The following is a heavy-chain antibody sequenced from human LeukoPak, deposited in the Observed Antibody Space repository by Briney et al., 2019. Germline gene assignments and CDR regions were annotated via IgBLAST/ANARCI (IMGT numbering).Heavy chain of an antibody. J-gene: IGHJ5*02. D-gene: IGHD6-6*01. Sequence: GASVKVSCKASGYTFTSYEINWVRQGNGQGLGWMGWMNTNSGNTSYAQKFQGRVTIARNTSINTAYMELSSLRSEDTAVYYCARSVTTSSGFDPWGQGTLVTVSS. CDR1: GYTFTSYE. V-gene: IGHV1-8*03. CDR2: MNTNSGNT. CDR3: ARSVTTSSGFDP.